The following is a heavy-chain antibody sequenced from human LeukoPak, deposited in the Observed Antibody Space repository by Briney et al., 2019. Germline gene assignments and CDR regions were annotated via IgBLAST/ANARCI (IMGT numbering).Heavy chain of an antibody. V-gene: IGHV4-59*01. D-gene: IGHD5-18*01. Sequence: MPSETLSLTCTVSGGSISSYYWSWIRQPPGKGLEWIGYIYYSGSTNYNPSLKSRVTISVDTSKNQFSLKLSSVTAADTAVYYCARERADTAMGGGYYGMDVWGQGTTVTVSS. CDR2: IYYSGST. J-gene: IGHJ6*02. CDR3: ARERADTAMGGGYYGMDV. CDR1: GGSISSYY.